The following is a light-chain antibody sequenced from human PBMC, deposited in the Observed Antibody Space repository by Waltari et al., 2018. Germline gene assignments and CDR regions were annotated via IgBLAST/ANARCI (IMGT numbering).Light chain of an antibody. J-gene: IGLJ3*02. CDR1: SSDVGGYNS. Sequence: QSALTQPASVSGSPGQAITISCTGTSSDVGGYNSVSGYQQHPGKAPKLMIYDVSKRPSGVSNRFSGSRSGNTASLTISGLQAEDESDYYCSSYTNTNSWLFGGGTKL. V-gene: IGLV2-14*01. CDR2: DVS. CDR3: SSYTNTNSWL.